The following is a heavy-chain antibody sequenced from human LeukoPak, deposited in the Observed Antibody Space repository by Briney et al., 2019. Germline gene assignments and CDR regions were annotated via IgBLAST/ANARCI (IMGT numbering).Heavy chain of an antibody. V-gene: IGHV4-34*01. CDR2: INHSGST. CDR1: GGSFSGYY. D-gene: IGHD2-15*01. CDR3: ARGSEVVAATDY. Sequence: PSETLSLTCAVYGGSFSGYYWSWIRQPPGKGLEWIGEINHSGSTNYNPSLKSRVTISVDTSKNQFSLKLSSVTAADTAVYYCARGSEVVAATDYWGQGTLVTVSS. J-gene: IGHJ4*02.